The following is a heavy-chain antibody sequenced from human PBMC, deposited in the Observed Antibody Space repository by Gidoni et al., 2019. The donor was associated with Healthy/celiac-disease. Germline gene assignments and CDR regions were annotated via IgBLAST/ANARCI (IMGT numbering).Heavy chain of an antibody. CDR3: AKLWFGELLRDY. D-gene: IGHD3-10*01. CDR1: GFTFSSYG. J-gene: IGHJ4*02. CDR2: ISYDGSNK. Sequence: QVQLVESGGGVVQPGRSLRLSCAASGFTFSSYGMHWVRQAPGKGLEWVAVISYDGSNKYYADSVKGRFTISRDNSKNTLYLQMNSLRAEDTAVYYCAKLWFGELLRDYWGQGTLVTVSS. V-gene: IGHV3-30*18.